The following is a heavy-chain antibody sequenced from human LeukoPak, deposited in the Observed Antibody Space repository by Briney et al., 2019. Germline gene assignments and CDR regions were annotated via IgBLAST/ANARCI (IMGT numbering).Heavy chain of an antibody. V-gene: IGHV3-7*03. Sequence: GGSLRLPCAASGFTFSSYWMSWVRQAPGKGLEWVANIKQDGSEKYYVDSVKGRFTISRDNAKNSLYLQMNSLRAEDTAVDYCARGPSATRYGSSTSCYPVYWGQGTLVTVSS. CDR2: IKQDGSEK. CDR3: ARGPSATRYGSSTSCYPVY. D-gene: IGHD2-2*01. J-gene: IGHJ4*02. CDR1: GFTFSSYW.